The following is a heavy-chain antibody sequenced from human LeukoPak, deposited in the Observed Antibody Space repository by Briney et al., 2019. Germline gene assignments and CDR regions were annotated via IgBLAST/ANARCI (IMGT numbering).Heavy chain of an antibody. CDR2: IYYSGST. CDR1: GGSISSYY. J-gene: IGHJ5*02. Sequence: SETLSLTCTVSGGSISSYYWSWIRQPPGKGLEWIGYIYYSGSTNYNPSLKSRVTISVDTSKNQFSLKLSSVTAADTAVYYCARVSYYGSGSLRWFDPWGQGTLVTVSS. D-gene: IGHD3-10*01. V-gene: IGHV4-59*01. CDR3: ARVSYYGSGSLRWFDP.